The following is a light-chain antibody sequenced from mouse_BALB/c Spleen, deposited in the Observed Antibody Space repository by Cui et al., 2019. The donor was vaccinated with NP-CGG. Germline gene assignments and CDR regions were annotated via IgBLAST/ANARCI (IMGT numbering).Light chain of an antibody. V-gene: IGLV1*01. CDR2: GTN. CDR3: ALWYSNHWV. J-gene: IGLJ1*01. Sequence: AVVPPESALTTSPGETVTLTCRSSTGAVTTSNYANWVQEKPDHLFTGLIGGTNNRAPGVPARFSGFLIGDKAALTITGAQTEDEAIYFCALWYSNHWVFGGGTKLTVL. CDR1: TGAVTTSNY.